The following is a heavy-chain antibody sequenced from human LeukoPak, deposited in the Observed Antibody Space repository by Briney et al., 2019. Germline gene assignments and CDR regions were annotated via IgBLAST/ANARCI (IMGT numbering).Heavy chain of an antibody. CDR1: GYTFTGYY. CDR3: ARGDCSSTSCYGFDP. Sequence: ASVKVSCKASGYTFTGYYMHWLRQAPGQGLEWMGWINPNSGGTNYAQKLQGRVTMTRDTSISTAYMELSRLRSDDTAVYYCARGDCSSTSCYGFDPWGQGTLVTVSS. V-gene: IGHV1-2*02. J-gene: IGHJ5*02. CDR2: INPNSGGT. D-gene: IGHD2-2*01.